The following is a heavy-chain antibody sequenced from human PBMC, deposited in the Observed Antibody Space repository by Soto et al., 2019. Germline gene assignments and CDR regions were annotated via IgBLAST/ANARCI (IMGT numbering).Heavy chain of an antibody. CDR1: GFTFSSYA. V-gene: IGHV3-23*01. D-gene: IGHD2-21*02. Sequence: PGGSLRLSCAASGFTFSSYAMSWVRQAPGKGLEWVSAISGAGGNTYYADSVKGRFTISRDNSQKTLYLQMHNLRAEDTAVYYCAKGVAYCGGDCFSGYYYPMDVWGQGTTGAVS. J-gene: IGHJ6*02. CDR2: ISGAGGNT. CDR3: AKGVAYCGGDCFSGYYYPMDV.